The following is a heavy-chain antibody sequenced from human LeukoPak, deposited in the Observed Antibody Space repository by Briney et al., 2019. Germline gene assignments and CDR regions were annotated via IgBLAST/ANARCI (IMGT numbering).Heavy chain of an antibody. D-gene: IGHD2-2*01. CDR1: GFTVSSNY. CDR2: IYSGGST. V-gene: IGHV3-53*01. Sequence: GGSLRLSCAASGFTVSSNYMSWVRQAPGKGLEWVSVIYSGGSTYYADSVKGRFTISSDNSKNTLYLQMNSLRAEDTAVYYCARRGCRSTSCYDYYYYMDVWGKGTTVTVSS. J-gene: IGHJ6*03. CDR3: ARRGCRSTSCYDYYYYMDV.